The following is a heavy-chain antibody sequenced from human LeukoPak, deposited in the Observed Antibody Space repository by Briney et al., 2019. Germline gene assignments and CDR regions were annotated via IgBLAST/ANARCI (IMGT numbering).Heavy chain of an antibody. J-gene: IGHJ4*02. V-gene: IGHV3-21*01. Sequence: PGGSLRLSCAASGFTFSVYSMDWVRQSPGQGLEWVSSISSSSNFTFYADSVKGRFTISRDNAKNSLYLQLDSLRAEDTAVYYCARDLEDYNSGGYYLGYWGQGTLVTVSS. CDR2: ISSSSNFT. CDR1: GFTFSVYS. CDR3: ARDLEDYNSGGYYLGY. D-gene: IGHD3-22*01.